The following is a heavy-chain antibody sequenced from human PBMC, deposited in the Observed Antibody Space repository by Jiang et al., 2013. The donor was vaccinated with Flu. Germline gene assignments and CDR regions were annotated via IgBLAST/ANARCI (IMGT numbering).Heavy chain of an antibody. CDR1: GGTFSSYA. D-gene: IGHD5-24*01. CDR2: IIPILGIA. J-gene: IGHJ3*02. V-gene: IGHV1-69*04. CDR3: ARGGRDGYNFVAFDY. Sequence: SGAEVKKPGSSVKVSCKASGGTFSSYAISWVRQAPGQGLEWMGGIIPILGIANYAQKFQGRVTITADKSTSTAYMELSSLRSEDTAVYYCARGGRDGYNFVAFDYLGPRDNGHRLF.